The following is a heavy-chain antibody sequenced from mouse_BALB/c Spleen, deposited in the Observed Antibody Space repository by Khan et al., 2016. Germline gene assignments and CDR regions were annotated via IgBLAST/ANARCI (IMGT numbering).Heavy chain of an antibody. CDR2: IYPGDGDT. CDR1: GFAFSSYW. Sequence: QVQLKQSGAELVRPGSSVKISCKASGFAFSSYWMNWVKQRPGQGLEWIGQIYPGDGDTNYNGKFKGKATLTADKSSSTAYMQLSSLTSEDSAVYFCARGTPFANWGQGTLVTVCA. V-gene: IGHV1-80*01. CDR3: ARGTPFAN. D-gene: IGHD2-14*01. J-gene: IGHJ3*01.